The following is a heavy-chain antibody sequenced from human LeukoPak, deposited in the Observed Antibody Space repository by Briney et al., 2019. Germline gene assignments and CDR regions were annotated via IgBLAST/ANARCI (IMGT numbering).Heavy chain of an antibody. V-gene: IGHV3-21*01. CDR1: GFTFSSYS. CDR3: ARAPTDYGDYDFDY. D-gene: IGHD4-17*01. J-gene: IGHJ4*02. Sequence: SGGSLRLSCAASGFTFSSYSMNWVRQAPGKGLEWVSSISSSSSYIYYADSVKGRFTISRDNAKNSLYLQMNSLRAEDTAVYYCARAPTDYGDYDFDYWGQVTLVTVSS. CDR2: ISSSSSYI.